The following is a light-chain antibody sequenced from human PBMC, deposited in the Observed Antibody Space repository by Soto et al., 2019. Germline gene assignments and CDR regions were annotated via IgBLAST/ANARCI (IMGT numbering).Light chain of an antibody. J-gene: IGKJ1*01. CDR1: QSVSSN. CDR2: GAS. CDR3: QQYNNWPWT. V-gene: IGKV3-15*01. Sequence: EIVLTQSPATLSLSPGERATLSCRASQSVSSNLAWYQQKPGQAPRLLIYGASKRATGFPARFSGSGSGTDCTLTISSLQSEDVAVYYCQQYNNWPWTLGQGTKVDIK.